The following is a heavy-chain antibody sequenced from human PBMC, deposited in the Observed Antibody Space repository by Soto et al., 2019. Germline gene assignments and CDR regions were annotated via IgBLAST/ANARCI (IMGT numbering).Heavy chain of an antibody. Sequence: QVQLVQSGAEVKKPGASVKLSCKASGYTFTSHYIHWVRQAPGPGLEWMGIINPSGGSTSYAQKFQGRVTMTSDTSTSTVYMELSSLGSEDTAVYYCARVGISARPLGLLGFDYWGQGTLVTVSS. J-gene: IGHJ4*02. CDR1: GYTFTSHY. D-gene: IGHD6-6*01. CDR3: ARVGISARPLGLLGFDY. CDR2: INPSGGST. V-gene: IGHV1-46*01.